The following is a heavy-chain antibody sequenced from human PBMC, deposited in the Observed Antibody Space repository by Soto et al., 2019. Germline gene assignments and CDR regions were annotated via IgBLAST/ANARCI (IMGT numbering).Heavy chain of an antibody. Sequence: PGGSLRLSCAASGFTFSDYAMTWVRQVPGKGLEWVSTISGSGDNTFYADSVKGQFTISRDNSKNTLNLQMNSLGAEDTAVYYCAKMGGYYPLDYWGQGTLVTVSS. V-gene: IGHV3-23*01. J-gene: IGHJ4*02. D-gene: IGHD3-22*01. CDR2: ISGSGDNT. CDR3: AKMGGYYPLDY. CDR1: GFTFSDYA.